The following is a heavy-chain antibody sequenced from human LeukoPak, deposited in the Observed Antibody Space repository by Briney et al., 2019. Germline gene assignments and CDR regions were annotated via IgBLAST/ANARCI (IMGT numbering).Heavy chain of an antibody. CDR2: IYSDNT. J-gene: IGHJ4*02. CDR3: ARRAGAYSHPYDY. CDR1: GFTLSINS. D-gene: IGHD4/OR15-4a*01. Sequence: PGGSLRLSCTVSGFTLSINSMIWVRQAPGKGLEWVSFIYSDNTHYSDSVKGRFTISRDNSKNTLYLQMNSLRAEDTAVYYCARRAGAYSHPYDYWGQGTLVTVSS. V-gene: IGHV3-53*01.